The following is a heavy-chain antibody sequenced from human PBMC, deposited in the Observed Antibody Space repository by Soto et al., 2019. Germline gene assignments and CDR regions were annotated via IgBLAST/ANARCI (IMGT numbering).Heavy chain of an antibody. CDR2: IYSGGST. J-gene: IGHJ5*02. D-gene: IGHD1-26*01. Sequence: GGSLRLSCAASGFTVSSNYMSWVRQAPGKGLEWVSVIYSGGSTYYADSVKGRFTISRDNSKNTLYLQMNSLRAEDMAVYYCARDSSGSNWFDPWGQGTLVTVSS. V-gene: IGHV3-53*01. CDR3: ARDSSGSNWFDP. CDR1: GFTVSSNY.